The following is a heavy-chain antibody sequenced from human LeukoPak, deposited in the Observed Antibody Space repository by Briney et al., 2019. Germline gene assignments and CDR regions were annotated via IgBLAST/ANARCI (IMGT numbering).Heavy chain of an antibody. V-gene: IGHV4-31*03. J-gene: IGHJ4*02. CDR1: GGSVSSVGYY. CDR3: ARVVEVAGDFDS. Sequence: SETLSLTCTASGGSVSSVGYYWSWIRQPPGKGPEWIGYIYDSGSTDYNPSLKSRVTISVDTSKSQFSLKVSSVTAADTAVYYCARVVEVAGDFDSWGQGTLVTVSS. D-gene: IGHD2-15*01. CDR2: IYDSGST.